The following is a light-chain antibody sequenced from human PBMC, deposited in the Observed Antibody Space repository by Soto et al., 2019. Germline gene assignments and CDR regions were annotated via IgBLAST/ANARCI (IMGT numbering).Light chain of an antibody. CDR2: AAS. V-gene: IGKV1-39*01. CDR1: QSISSH. Sequence: DIQMTQSPSSLSASEGDRVTITCRASQSISSHLNWYQQKPGKAPKLLIYAASSLQSGVPSRFSGSGSGTDFTLTISSLQPEDFATYYFQQSYSTPITFGPGTKVDIK. CDR3: QQSYSTPIT. J-gene: IGKJ3*01.